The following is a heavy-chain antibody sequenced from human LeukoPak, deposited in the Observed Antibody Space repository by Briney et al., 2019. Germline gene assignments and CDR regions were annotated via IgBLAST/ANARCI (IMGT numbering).Heavy chain of an antibody. CDR2: IYPGDSDT. CDR3: ARAYYDFWSGLYYYYYMDV. V-gene: IGHV5-51*01. D-gene: IGHD3-3*01. Sequence: GESLKISCKGSGYSFTSYWIGWVRQMPGKGLEWMGIIYPGDSDTRYSPSFQGQVTISADKSISTAYLRWSSLKASDTAMYYCARAYYDFWSGLYYYYYMDVWGKGTTVTVSS. CDR1: GYSFTSYW. J-gene: IGHJ6*03.